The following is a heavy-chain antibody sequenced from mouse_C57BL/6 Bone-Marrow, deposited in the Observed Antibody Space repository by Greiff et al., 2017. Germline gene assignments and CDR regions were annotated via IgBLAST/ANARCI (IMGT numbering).Heavy chain of an antibody. V-gene: IGHV5-17*01. CDR2: ISSGSSTI. J-gene: IGHJ1*03. CDR3: ARFNYYGSAWYFDV. D-gene: IGHD1-1*01. Sequence: EVKLVESGGGLVKPGGSLKLSCAASGFTFSDYGMHWVRQAPEKGLEWVAYISSGSSTIYYADTVKGRFTISRDNAKNTLFLQMTSLRSEDTAMYYCARFNYYGSAWYFDVWGTGTTVTVSS. CDR1: GFTFSDYG.